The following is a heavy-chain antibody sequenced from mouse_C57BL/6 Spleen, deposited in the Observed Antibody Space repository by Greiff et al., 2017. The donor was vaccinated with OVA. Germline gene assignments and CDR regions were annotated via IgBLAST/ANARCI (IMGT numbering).Heavy chain of an antibody. CDR2: IYPSDSEN. Sequence: QVQLQQPGAELVRPGSSVKLSCKASGYTFTSYWMDWVKQRPGQGLEWIGTIYPSDSENQYNQQFKDKATLTVDKSSSPAYMQLSSLTSEDSAVYDCSRGSYYYGSSYYYWGQGTTLTVSS. CDR3: SRGSYYYGSSYYY. V-gene: IGHV1-61*01. D-gene: IGHD1-1*01. J-gene: IGHJ2*01. CDR1: GYTFTSYW.